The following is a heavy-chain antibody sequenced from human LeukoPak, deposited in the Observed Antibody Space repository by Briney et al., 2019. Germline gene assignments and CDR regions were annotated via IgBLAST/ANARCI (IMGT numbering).Heavy chain of an antibody. D-gene: IGHD1-7*01. CDR1: GFTFSSYA. V-gene: IGHV3-23*01. CDR2: ISGSGGST. J-gene: IGHJ6*02. CDR3: AKGGTTPFYYYYGMDV. Sequence: GGSLRLSCAASGFTFSSYAMSWVRQAPGKGLEWVSAISGSGGSTYYADSVKGRFTISRDNSKNTLYLQMNSLRAEDTAVYYCAKGGTTPFYYYYGMDVWGQGTTVTVSS.